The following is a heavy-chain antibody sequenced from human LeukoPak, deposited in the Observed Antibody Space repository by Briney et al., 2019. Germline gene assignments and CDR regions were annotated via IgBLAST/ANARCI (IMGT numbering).Heavy chain of an antibody. V-gene: IGHV4-4*02. J-gene: IGHJ4*02. CDR1: GGSISSSNW. D-gene: IGHD3-16*02. CDR3: ARVLARGSYRPPLGFDY. Sequence: SETLSLTCAVSGGSISSSNWWSWVRQPPGKGLEWIGEIYHSGSTNYNPSLKSRVTISVDKSKNQFSLKLSSVTAADTAVYYCARVLARGSYRPPLGFDYWGQGTLVTVSS. CDR2: IYHSGST.